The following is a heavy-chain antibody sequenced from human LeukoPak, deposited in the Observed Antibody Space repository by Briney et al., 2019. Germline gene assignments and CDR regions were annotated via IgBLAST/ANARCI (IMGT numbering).Heavy chain of an antibody. CDR1: GGSFSGYY. Sequence: SETLSLTCAVYGGSFSGYYWSWIRQPPGKGLEWIGEINHSGSTNYNPSLKSRVTISVDTSKNQFSLKLSSVTAADTAVYYCARGPPGGSDAFDIWGQRTMVTVSS. J-gene: IGHJ3*02. V-gene: IGHV4-34*01. D-gene: IGHD2-15*01. CDR3: ARGPPGGSDAFDI. CDR2: INHSGST.